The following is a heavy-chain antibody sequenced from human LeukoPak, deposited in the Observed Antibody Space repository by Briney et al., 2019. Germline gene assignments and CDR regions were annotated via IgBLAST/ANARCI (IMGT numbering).Heavy chain of an antibody. CDR1: GFTFSSYG. J-gene: IGHJ4*02. CDR3: ARDHYDFLTDHGQIDY. D-gene: IGHD3-3*01. CDR2: ISYDGSNK. Sequence: GGSLRLSCAASGFTFSSYGMHWVRQAPGKGLEWVAVISYDGSNKYYADSVKGRFTISRDNSKNSLYLQMNSLRAEDTAVYYCARDHYDFLTDHGQIDYWGQGTLVTVSS. V-gene: IGHV3-30*03.